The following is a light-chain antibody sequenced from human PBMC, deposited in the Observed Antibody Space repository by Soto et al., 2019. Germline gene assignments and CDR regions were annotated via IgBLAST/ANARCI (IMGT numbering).Light chain of an antibody. V-gene: IGKV1-5*03. Sequence: DIQMTQSPSTLSGSVGDRVTITCRVSQTISSWLAWYQQEPGKAPKLLIYKASTLKSGVPSRFRGSGSGTEFTLTISSLQSEDFAVYYCQQYNNWPPETFGQGTKVDIK. CDR2: KAS. J-gene: IGKJ1*01. CDR1: QTISSW. CDR3: QQYNNWPPET.